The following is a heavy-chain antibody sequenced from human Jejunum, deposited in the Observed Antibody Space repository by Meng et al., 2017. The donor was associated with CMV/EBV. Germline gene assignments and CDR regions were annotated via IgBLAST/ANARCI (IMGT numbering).Heavy chain of an antibody. J-gene: IGHJ4*02. D-gene: IGHD3-22*01. Sequence: ISDADYYWNWIRQSPGKGLEWIGYIYSSGSAYYTPSLKSRLNMSVDTSKNQFSLHLSSVTAADTAVYYCARAYAYYYDSSVYYFDYWGQGALVTVSS. CDR2: IYSSGSA. CDR3: ARAYAYYYDSSVYYFDY. CDR1: ISDADYY. V-gene: IGHV4-30-4*08.